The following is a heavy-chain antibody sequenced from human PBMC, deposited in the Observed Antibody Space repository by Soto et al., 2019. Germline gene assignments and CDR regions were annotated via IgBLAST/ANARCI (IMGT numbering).Heavy chain of an antibody. CDR3: ARHDYRYSEPFDY. Sequence: QLQLQESGPGLVKPSETLSLTCTVSGGSISSSSYYWGWIRQPPGKGLEWLGSISYSGSTYYNPSLKSRVTTSVDTSKNQYSQKLSSVTAADTALYYCARHDYRYSEPFDYWGQGTL. J-gene: IGHJ4*02. D-gene: IGHD4-4*01. V-gene: IGHV4-39*01. CDR1: GGSISSSSYY. CDR2: ISYSGST.